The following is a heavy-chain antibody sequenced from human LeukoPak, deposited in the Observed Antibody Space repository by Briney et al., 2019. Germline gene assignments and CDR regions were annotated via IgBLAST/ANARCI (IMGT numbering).Heavy chain of an antibody. Sequence: PGGSLRLSCAASGFTFSGYWMSWVRQAPGKGLEWVATIKQDGSEKTYVDSVEGRFTSSRDNAKSSLFLQMDSLRAEDTAVYYCARFGMDAAIDYWGQETLVTVSS. CDR1: GFTFSGYW. D-gene: IGHD2-15*01. CDR3: ARFGMDAAIDY. CDR2: IKQDGSEK. J-gene: IGHJ4*02. V-gene: IGHV3-7*01.